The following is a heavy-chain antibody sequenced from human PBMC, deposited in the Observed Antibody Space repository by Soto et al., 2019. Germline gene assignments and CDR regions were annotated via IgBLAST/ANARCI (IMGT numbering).Heavy chain of an antibody. CDR1: DGSISSYY. Sequence: PSETLSLTFAVSDGSISSYYWNWIRQPPGKGLEWIGRIYYSGYTNYNPSLKSRVTISVDTSRNQFSLKLSSVTAADTAVYYCARDPGPYCSGAGCYVDPWGQGTLVTVSS. CDR3: ARDPGPYCSGAGCYVDP. J-gene: IGHJ5*02. V-gene: IGHV4-59*01. CDR2: IYYSGYT. D-gene: IGHD2-15*01.